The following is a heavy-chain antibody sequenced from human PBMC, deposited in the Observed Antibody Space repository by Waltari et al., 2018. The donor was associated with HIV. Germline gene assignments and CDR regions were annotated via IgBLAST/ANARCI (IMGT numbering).Heavy chain of an antibody. V-gene: IGHV4-38-2*02. J-gene: IGHJ3*01. CDR1: GSSISSRYY. CDR2: IYRTGTT. D-gene: IGHD3-22*01. CDR3: ARDQDYYDSSGYTCYAFDP. Sequence: QVRLQESGPGLVKPSETLSLTCSVSGSSISSRYYWGWIRRAPGKGPEWIGSIYRTGTTYYNPSINSRVSVSLNMSNNQFPLKLSSVTAADTAVYYCARDQDYYDSSGYTCYAFDPWGQGTMVIVSS.